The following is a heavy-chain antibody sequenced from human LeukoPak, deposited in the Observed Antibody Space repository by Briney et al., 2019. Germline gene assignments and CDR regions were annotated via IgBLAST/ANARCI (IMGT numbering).Heavy chain of an antibody. CDR3: ARARWGSWAHFDY. V-gene: IGHV4-4*07. J-gene: IGHJ4*02. Sequence: PSETLSLTCTVSGGSISGYYWSWIRQPAGKGPEWMGRINTSGTTRYDPSLKSRVTMSVDTSKNQFTLKLSSVTAADTAVYYCARARWGSWAHFDYWGQGTLVTVSS. D-gene: IGHD6-13*01. CDR2: INTSGTT. CDR1: GGSISGYY.